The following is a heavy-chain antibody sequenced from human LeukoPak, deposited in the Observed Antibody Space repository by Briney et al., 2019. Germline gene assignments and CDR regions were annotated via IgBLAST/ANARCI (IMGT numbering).Heavy chain of an antibody. CDR2: IYYSGST. CDR1: GGSISSGDYY. CDR3: ASPPVVVTAIPN. Sequence: SETLSLTCTVSGGSISSGDYYWSWIRQPPGKGLEWIGYIYYSGSTYYNPSLKSRVTISVDTSKNQFSLKLSSVTAADTAVHYCASPPVVVTAIPNWGQGTLVTVSS. V-gene: IGHV4-30-4*01. D-gene: IGHD2-21*02. J-gene: IGHJ4*02.